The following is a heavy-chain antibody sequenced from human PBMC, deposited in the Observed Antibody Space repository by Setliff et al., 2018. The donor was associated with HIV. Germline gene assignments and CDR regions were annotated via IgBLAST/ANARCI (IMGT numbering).Heavy chain of an antibody. D-gene: IGHD3-3*01. CDR3: ARDVYFTFSGEVIRHYLDV. J-gene: IGHJ6*03. Sequence: ASVKVSCKASGYTFTNYAIHWVRQAPGQRLEWMGWINAGNGNTKYSQEFQDRVTITRDTSASTAYMELSSLRSEDMAVYYCARDVYFTFSGEVIRHYLDVWGKGTTVTVSS. CDR1: GYTFTNYA. V-gene: IGHV1-3*03. CDR2: INAGNGNT.